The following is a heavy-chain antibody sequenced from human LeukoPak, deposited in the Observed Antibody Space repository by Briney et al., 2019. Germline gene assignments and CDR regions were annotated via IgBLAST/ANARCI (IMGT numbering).Heavy chain of an antibody. CDR1: GGTFSSYA. V-gene: IGHV1-69*01. CDR3: ARDGHGMSSIVGATLDY. Sequence: ASVKVSCKASGGTFSSYAISWVRQAPGQGLEWMGGIIPIFGTANYAQKFQGRVTITADESTSTAYMELSSLRSEDTAVYYCARDGHGMSSIVGATLDYWGQGTLVTVRS. D-gene: IGHD1-26*01. CDR2: IIPIFGTA. J-gene: IGHJ4*02.